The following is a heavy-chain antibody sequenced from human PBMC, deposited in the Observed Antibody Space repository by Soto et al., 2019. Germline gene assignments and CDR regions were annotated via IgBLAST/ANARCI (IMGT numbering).Heavy chain of an antibody. D-gene: IGHD2-8*01. CDR1: GGSISSGGYS. Sequence: NPSETLSLTCAVSGGSISSGGYSWSWIRQPPGKALEWIGFIYHSGIYNSVSTDYNPSIKGRITISVDTSKIQFSLRLRSATAADTAFYYCAKLSAGNRGTALVNVFDSWGQGALVTVSS. CDR3: AKLSAGNRGTALVNVFDS. V-gene: IGHV4-61*08. CDR2: IYHSGIYNSVST. J-gene: IGHJ4*02.